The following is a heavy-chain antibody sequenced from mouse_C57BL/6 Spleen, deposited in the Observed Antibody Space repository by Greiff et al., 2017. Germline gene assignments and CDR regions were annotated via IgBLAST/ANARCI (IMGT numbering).Heavy chain of an antibody. CDR3: ARGGYGQGYFDV. CDR1: GYTFTSYW. D-gene: IGHD1-1*02. CDR2: INPSNGGT. J-gene: IGHJ1*03. Sequence: QVQLQQPGTELVKPGASVKLSCKASGYTFTSYWMHWVKQRPGQGLEWIGNINPSNGGTNYNEKFKSKATLTVAKSSSTAYMQLSSLTSEDSAVYYCARGGYGQGYFDVWGTGTTVTVSS. V-gene: IGHV1-53*01.